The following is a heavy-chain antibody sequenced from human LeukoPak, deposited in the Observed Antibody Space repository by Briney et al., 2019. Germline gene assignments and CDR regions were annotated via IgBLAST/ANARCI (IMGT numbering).Heavy chain of an antibody. CDR3: ARDYYDSSGFGAFDI. J-gene: IGHJ3*02. Sequence: ASVKVSCKASGYTFTAYYMHWVRQAPGQGLEWMGWINPNSGGTNYAQKFQGRVTMARDTSISTAYMELSRLRSDDTAVYYCARDYYDSSGFGAFDIWGQGTMVTVSS. CDR1: GYTFTAYY. V-gene: IGHV1-2*02. CDR2: INPNSGGT. D-gene: IGHD3-22*01.